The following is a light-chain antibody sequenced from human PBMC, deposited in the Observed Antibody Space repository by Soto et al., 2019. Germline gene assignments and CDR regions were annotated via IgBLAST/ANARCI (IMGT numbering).Light chain of an antibody. CDR2: RAS. Sequence: DIQMTQSPSTLSASVGDRVTITCRASQSISDWLAWYQQKPGKAPKLLIYRASTLESGAPSRFSGTGSGTEFILTISSLQADDFATYYCQQYYTYSTFGGGTNVEIK. J-gene: IGKJ4*01. V-gene: IGKV1-5*03. CDR1: QSISDW. CDR3: QQYYTYST.